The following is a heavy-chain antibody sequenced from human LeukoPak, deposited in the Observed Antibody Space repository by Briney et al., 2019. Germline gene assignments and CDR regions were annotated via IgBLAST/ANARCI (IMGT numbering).Heavy chain of an antibody. Sequence: SETLSLTCAVYGGSFSGYYWSWIRQPPGKGLEWIGEINHSGSTNYNPSLKSRVTISVDTSKNQFSLKLSSVTAADTAVYYCARGYHDYWGQGTPVTVSS. CDR2: INHSGST. J-gene: IGHJ4*02. D-gene: IGHD2-2*01. CDR3: ARGYHDY. V-gene: IGHV4-34*01. CDR1: GGSFSGYY.